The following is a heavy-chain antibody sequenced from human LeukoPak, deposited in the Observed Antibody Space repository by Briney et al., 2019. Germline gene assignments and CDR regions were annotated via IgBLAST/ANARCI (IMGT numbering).Heavy chain of an antibody. D-gene: IGHD3-10*01. V-gene: IGHV3-66*02. J-gene: IGHJ5*02. Sequence: PGGSLTLTCTLSGFSVTNTLIDWVRQAPGKGPEWVALIYIDARTVYADSGKGRFTISRDNSKNMVYLQMNSLRSEDSALYYCVRDRAGTQSWVEFDLWGQGTLVTVSS. CDR2: IYIDART. CDR3: VRDRAGTQSWVEFDL. CDR1: GFSVTNTL.